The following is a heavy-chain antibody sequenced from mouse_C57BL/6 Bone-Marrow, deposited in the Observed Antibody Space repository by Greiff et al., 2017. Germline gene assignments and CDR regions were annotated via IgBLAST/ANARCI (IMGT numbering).Heavy chain of an antibody. Sequence: EVQLQQSGAELVRPGASVKLSCTASGFNFKDDYMHWVKQRPEQGLEWIGWIDPENGDTEYASKFQGKATITADTSSNTAYLQLSSLTSEDTAVYYCTTKRYFDVWGTGTTVTVSS. CDR3: TTKRYFDV. CDR2: IDPENGDT. V-gene: IGHV14-4*01. J-gene: IGHJ1*03. CDR1: GFNFKDDY.